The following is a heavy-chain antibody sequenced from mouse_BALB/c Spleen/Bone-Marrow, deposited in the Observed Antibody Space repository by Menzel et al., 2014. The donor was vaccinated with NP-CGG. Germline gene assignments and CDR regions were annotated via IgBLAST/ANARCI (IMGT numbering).Heavy chain of an antibody. J-gene: IGHJ2*01. CDR1: GFDFSRYW. Sequence: EVNVVESGGGLVQPGGSLKLSCTASGFDFSRYWMSWVRQAPGKGLQWIGEISPESSTINYTPSLKDKFIISGDNAKNTLYLQMNKVRSEDTALYYCARLTYYGLSDYWGQGTTLTVSS. CDR3: ARLTYYGLSDY. D-gene: IGHD1-2*01. CDR2: ISPESSTI. V-gene: IGHV4-1*02.